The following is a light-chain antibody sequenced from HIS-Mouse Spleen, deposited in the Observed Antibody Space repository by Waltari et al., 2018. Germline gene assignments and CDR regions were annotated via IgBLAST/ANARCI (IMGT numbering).Light chain of an antibody. CDR2: EGS. J-gene: IGLJ3*02. CDR1: SSHVGSYHL. Sequence: QSALTQPASVSGSPGQSITISCTGTSSHVGSYHLVSWYQPHPGKAPKLMIYEGSNRPSGVSNRFSGSKSGNTASLTISGLQAEDEADYYCCSYAGSSTYWVFGGGTKLTVL. V-gene: IGLV2-23*01. CDR3: CSYAGSSTYWV.